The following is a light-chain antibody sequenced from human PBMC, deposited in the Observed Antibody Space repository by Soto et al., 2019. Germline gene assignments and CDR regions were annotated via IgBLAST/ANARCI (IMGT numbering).Light chain of an antibody. CDR2: AAS. CDR3: QQSYSTPPT. CDR1: QSISSY. V-gene: IGKV1-39*01. Sequence: DIQMTQSPSSLSASVGDRVSITCRASQSISSYLNWYQQRPGEAPKLLIYAASSLQGGVPSRFSGSGSGTDFTLTINSLQPADFATYYCQQSYSTPPTFGQGTKVDIK. J-gene: IGKJ1*01.